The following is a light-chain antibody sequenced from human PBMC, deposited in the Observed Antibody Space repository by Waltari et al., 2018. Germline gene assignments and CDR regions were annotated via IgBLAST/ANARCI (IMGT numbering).Light chain of an antibody. CDR2: DDS. V-gene: IGLV3-21*02. CDR3: QVWDSSSDHPNYV. J-gene: IGLJ1*01. Sequence: SSVLTQPHSVSVAPGHTARLPCGGHNTGRKSVPWYQHNPGQAPELVVYDDSDRPSGIPERFSGSNSGNTATLTIIRVEAGDEADYYCQVWDSSSDHPNYVFGTGTKVTV. CDR1: NTGRKS.